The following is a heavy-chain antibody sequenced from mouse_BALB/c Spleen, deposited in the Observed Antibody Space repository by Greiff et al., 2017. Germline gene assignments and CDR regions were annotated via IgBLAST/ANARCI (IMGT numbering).Heavy chain of an antibody. J-gene: IGHJ4*01. CDR3: ARLAYGNYEDYAMDY. CDR1: GDSITSGY. D-gene: IGHD2-10*02. V-gene: IGHV3-8*02. Sequence: EVKLEESGPSLVKPSQTLSLTCSVTGDSITSGYWNWIRKFPGNKLEYMGYISYSGSTYYNPSLKSRISITRDTSKNQYYLQLNSVTTEDTATYYCARLAYGNYEDYAMDYWGQGTSVTVSS. CDR2: ISYSGST.